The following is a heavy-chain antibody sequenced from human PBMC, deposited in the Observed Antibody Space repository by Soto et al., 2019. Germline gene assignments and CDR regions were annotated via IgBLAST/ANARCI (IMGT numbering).Heavy chain of an antibody. D-gene: IGHD4-4*01. CDR2: IIPIFGTA. CDR3: ARGYSNYDYYYYYGMDV. Sequence: SVKVSCKASGGTFSSYAISWVRQAPGQGLEWMGGIIPIFGTANYAQKFQGRVTITADESTSTAYMELSSLRSEDTAVYYCARGYSNYDYYYYYGMDVWGQGTTVTVSS. V-gene: IGHV1-69*13. J-gene: IGHJ6*02. CDR1: GGTFSSYA.